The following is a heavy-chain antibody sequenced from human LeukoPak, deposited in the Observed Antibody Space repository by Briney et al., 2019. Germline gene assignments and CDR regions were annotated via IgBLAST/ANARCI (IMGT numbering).Heavy chain of an antibody. D-gene: IGHD3-10*01. CDR2: IYSGGST. CDR3: ARVEGSGSYQYYYYGTDV. CDR1: GFTVSSNY. V-gene: IGHV3-53*04. J-gene: IGHJ6*02. Sequence: GGSLRLSCAASGFTVSSNYMSWVRQAPGKGLEWVSVIYSGGSTYYADSVKGRFTISRHNSKNTLYLQVNSLRAEDTAVYYCARVEGSGSYQYYYYGTDVWGQGTTVTVSS.